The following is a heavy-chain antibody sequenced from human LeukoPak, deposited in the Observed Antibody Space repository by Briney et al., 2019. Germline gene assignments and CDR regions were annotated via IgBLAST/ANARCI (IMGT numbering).Heavy chain of an antibody. Sequence: GGSLRLSCAASGFTFSSYWMHWVRQVPGKGLVWVARINPDGSSITYADSVKGRFTISRDNAKNTLYLQMDSLRAEDTGVYYCARGNQADDYWGQGTLVTVSS. CDR2: INPDGSSI. V-gene: IGHV3-74*01. CDR3: ARGNQADDY. CDR1: GFTFSSYW. D-gene: IGHD1-14*01. J-gene: IGHJ4*02.